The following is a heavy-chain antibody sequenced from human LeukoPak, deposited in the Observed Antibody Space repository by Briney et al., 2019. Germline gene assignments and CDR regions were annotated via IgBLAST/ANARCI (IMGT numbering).Heavy chain of an antibody. CDR1: GYTFTSYG. D-gene: IGHD4-23*01. J-gene: IGHJ4*02. CDR3: ATLHDYGGNRDY. V-gene: IGHV1-18*01. Sequence: ASVKVSCKASGYTFTSYGISWVRQAPGQGLEWMGWISAYNGNTHYAQKLQGRVTMTTDTSTSTVYMELRSLRSDDTAVYYCATLHDYGGNRDYWGQGTLVTVSS. CDR2: ISAYNGNT.